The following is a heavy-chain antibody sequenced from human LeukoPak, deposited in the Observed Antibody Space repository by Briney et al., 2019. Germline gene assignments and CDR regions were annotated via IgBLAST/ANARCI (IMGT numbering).Heavy chain of an antibody. CDR3: AGGNDYVWGSYRPGFY. CDR2: ISSSGSTI. V-gene: IGHV3-48*03. CDR1: GFTFSSYE. J-gene: IGHJ4*02. D-gene: IGHD3-16*02. Sequence: PGGSLRLSCAASGFTFSSYEMNWVRQAPGKGLEWVSYISSSGSTIYYADSVKGRFTISRDNAKNSLYLQMNSLRAEDTAVYYCAGGNDYVWGSYRPGFYWGQGTLVTVPS.